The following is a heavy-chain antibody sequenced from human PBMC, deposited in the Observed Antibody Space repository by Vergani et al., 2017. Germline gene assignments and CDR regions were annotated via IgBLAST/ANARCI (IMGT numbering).Heavy chain of an antibody. CDR1: GFTVSSNY. V-gene: IGHV3-53*02. CDR3: ASDDKYDYGVQFDY. D-gene: IGHD4-17*01. CDR2: IYSGGST. Sequence: EVQLVETGGGLIQPGGSLRLSCAASGFTVSSNYMSWVRQAPGKGLEWVSVIYSGGSTYYADSVKGRFTISRDNSKNTLYLQMNSLRAEDTAVYYCASDDKYDYGVQFDYWGQGTLVTVSS. J-gene: IGHJ4*02.